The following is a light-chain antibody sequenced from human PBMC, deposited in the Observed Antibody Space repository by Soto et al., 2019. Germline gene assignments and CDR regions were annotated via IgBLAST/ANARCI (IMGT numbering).Light chain of an antibody. V-gene: IGKV1-6*02. CDR1: QGIGND. CDR3: LQDHNYPLT. CDR2: AAA. J-gene: IGKJ4*01. Sequence: AIQMAQSPSSLSASVGDRVTITCRASQGIGNDVGWFQQKPGQAPKLLIYAAATLQSGVPSRFSGSRSGTEFTLTISSLQPEDFATYYCLQDHNYPLTFGGGTKVEIK.